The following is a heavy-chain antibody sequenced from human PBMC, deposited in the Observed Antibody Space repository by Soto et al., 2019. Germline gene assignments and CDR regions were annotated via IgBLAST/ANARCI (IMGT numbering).Heavy chain of an antibody. J-gene: IGHJ6*02. D-gene: IGHD3-10*01. CDR1: GYSFTSYW. Sequence: GESLKISCKGSGYSFTSYWISWVRQMPGKGLEWMGRIDPSDSYTNYSPSFQGHVTISADKSISTVYLQWSSLKASDTAMYYCARITMVRGVINYYYGMDVWGQGTTVTVSS. CDR2: IDPSDSYT. V-gene: IGHV5-10-1*01. CDR3: ARITMVRGVINYYYGMDV.